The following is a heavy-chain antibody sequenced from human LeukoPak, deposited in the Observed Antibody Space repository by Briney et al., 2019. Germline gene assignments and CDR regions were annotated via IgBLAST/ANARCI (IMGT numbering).Heavy chain of an antibody. J-gene: IGHJ5*02. Sequence: GGSLRLSCAASGFTFSSYGMHWVRQAPGKGLEWVAVISYDGSNKYYADSVKGRFTISRDNSKNTLYLQMNSLRAEDTAVYYCVRLPRWKVAAVGTGWFGPWGQGTLVTVSS. V-gene: IGHV3-30*03. CDR3: VRLPRWKVAAVGTGWFGP. CDR1: GFTFSSYG. D-gene: IGHD6-13*01. CDR2: ISYDGSNK.